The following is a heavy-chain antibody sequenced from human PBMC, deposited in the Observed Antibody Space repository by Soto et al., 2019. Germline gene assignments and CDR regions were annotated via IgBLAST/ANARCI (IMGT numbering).Heavy chain of an antibody. CDR2: IGSSGDPT. J-gene: IGHJ4*02. CDR1: GFTFRGFA. V-gene: IGHV3-23*01. CDR3: AKSRFRPIAARKIDY. Sequence: GGSLRLSCEASGFTFRGFAMSWVRQAANKGLEWVSGIGSSGDPTYYADSVKGRFTISRDNSKNTLYLQMNSLRAEDTAVYYCAKSRFRPIAARKIDYWGQGT. D-gene: IGHD6-6*01.